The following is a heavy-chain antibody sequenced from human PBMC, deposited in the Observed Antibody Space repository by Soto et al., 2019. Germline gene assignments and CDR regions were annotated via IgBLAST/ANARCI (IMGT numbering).Heavy chain of an antibody. D-gene: IGHD3-9*01. CDR3: ARSKWHYDILTGYYKSSPDAFDI. Sequence: SETLSLTCTVSGGSISSYYWSWIRQPPGKGLEWIGYIYYSGSTNYNPSLKSRVTISVDTSKNQFSLKLSSVTAADTAVYYCARSKWHYDILTGYYKSSPDAFDIWGQGTMVTVSS. V-gene: IGHV4-59*01. CDR1: GGSISSYY. J-gene: IGHJ3*02. CDR2: IYYSGST.